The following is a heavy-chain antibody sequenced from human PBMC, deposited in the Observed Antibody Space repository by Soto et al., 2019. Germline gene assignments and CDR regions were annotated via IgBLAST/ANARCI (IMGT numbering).Heavy chain of an antibody. CDR2: ISGSGGST. V-gene: IGHV3-23*01. CDR1: GFTFSSYA. J-gene: IGHJ4*02. D-gene: IGHD6-6*01. CDR3: AKSDGDLAYSSSLAFDY. Sequence: GGSLRLSCAASGFTFSSYAMSWVRQAPGKGLEWVSAISGSGGSTYYADSVKGRFTISRDNSKNTLYLQMNSLRAEDTAVYYCAKSDGDLAYSSSLAFDYWGQGTLVTVSS.